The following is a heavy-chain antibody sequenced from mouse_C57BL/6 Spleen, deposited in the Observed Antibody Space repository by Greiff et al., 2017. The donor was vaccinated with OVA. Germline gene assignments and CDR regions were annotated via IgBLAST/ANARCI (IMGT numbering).Heavy chain of an antibody. J-gene: IGHJ3*01. CDR3: AREDYSNYEFAY. CDR1: GFTFSSYA. D-gene: IGHD2-5*01. V-gene: IGHV5-4*01. Sequence: EVNVVESGGGLVKPGGSLKLSCAASGFTFSSYAMSWVRQTPEKRLEWVATISDGGSYTYYPDNVKGRFTISRDNAKNNLYLQMSHLKSEDTAMYYCAREDYSNYEFAYWGQGTLVTVSA. CDR2: ISDGGSYT.